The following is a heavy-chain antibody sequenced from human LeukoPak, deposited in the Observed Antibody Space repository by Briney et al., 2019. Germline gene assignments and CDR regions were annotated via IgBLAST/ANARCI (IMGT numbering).Heavy chain of an antibody. CDR2: INPNSGGT. V-gene: IGHV1-2*02. CDR3: ARDLRMWEPGEGY. CDR1: GYTFTGYY. D-gene: IGHD1-26*01. Sequence: ASVKVSCKASGYTFTGYYMHWVRQAPGQGLEWMGWINPNSGGTNYAQKFQGRVTMTRDTSISTAYMELSRLRSDDTAVYYCARDLRMWEPGEGYWGQGTLVTVSS. J-gene: IGHJ4*02.